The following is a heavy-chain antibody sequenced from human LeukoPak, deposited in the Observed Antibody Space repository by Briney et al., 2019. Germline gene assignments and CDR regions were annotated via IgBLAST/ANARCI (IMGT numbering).Heavy chain of an antibody. Sequence: GGSLRLSCAASGFTFSSYSMNWVRQAPGKGLEWVSSISSSSSYIYYADSVKGRFTISRDNAKNSLYLQMNSLRAEDTALYYCAKDIWRYYYYGMDVWGQGTTVTVSS. V-gene: IGHV3-21*04. CDR1: GFTFSSYS. D-gene: IGHD3-10*01. CDR2: ISSSSSYI. J-gene: IGHJ6*02. CDR3: AKDIWRYYYYGMDV.